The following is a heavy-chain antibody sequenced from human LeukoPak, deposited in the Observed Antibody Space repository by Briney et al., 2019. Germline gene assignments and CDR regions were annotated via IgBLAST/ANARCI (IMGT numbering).Heavy chain of an antibody. D-gene: IGHD3-16*01. J-gene: IGHJ4*02. Sequence: GESLKISCKGSGYSFTSHWIGWVRQMPGKGLEWMGVIYPGDSDTRYSPSFQGQVTVSADKSISTAYLQWSGLKASDTAMYYCVRLSLIMIPRVTDYWGQGTLVTVSS. CDR1: GYSFTSHW. V-gene: IGHV5-51*01. CDR2: IYPGDSDT. CDR3: VRLSLIMIPRVTDY.